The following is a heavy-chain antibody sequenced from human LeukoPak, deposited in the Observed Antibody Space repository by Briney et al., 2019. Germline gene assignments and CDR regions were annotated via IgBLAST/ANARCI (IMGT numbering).Heavy chain of an antibody. D-gene: IGHD1-26*01. CDR2: IMPIFVTA. CDR1: RGTFSSYA. CDR3: ARDGGGSYYYDYMDV. J-gene: IGHJ6*03. V-gene: IGHV1-69*05. Sequence: SVNVSCNASRGTFSSYAIIWVRQAPGLRLEWMGGIMPIFVTANCAQKLEGRVTITTDESTSTAYMELSSLRSEDTAVYYCARDGGGSYYYDYMDVWGKGTTVTVSS.